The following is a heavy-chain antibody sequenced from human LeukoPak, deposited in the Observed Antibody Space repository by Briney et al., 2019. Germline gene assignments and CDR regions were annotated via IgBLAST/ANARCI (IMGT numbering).Heavy chain of an antibody. J-gene: IGHJ3*02. V-gene: IGHV1-18*01. Sequence: ASVKVSCKSSGYTFTNFGISWVGQAPGQGLDWMGWISVYKGTTNDAQIHQGRATMTTNTSKSTAYMEQRSMRSDDAAVYYCARAGGWARGAYKADAFGIWGQGTMVTVSS. CDR1: GYTFTNFG. CDR3: ARAGGWARGAYKADAFGI. CDR2: ISVYKGTT. D-gene: IGHD6-19*01.